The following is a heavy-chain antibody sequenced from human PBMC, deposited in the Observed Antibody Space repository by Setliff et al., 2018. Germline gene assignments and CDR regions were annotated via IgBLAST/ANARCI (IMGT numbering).Heavy chain of an antibody. CDR1: GYSINNGYH. D-gene: IGHD6-13*01. CDR3: ARLTRGLQQVEGYYFDS. V-gene: IGHV4-38-2*01. Sequence: SETLSLTCDVSGYSINNGYHWGWIRQPPGKGLEWIASIYHSGITYYNPSLKSRVIMSVDTSKNQFSLRLSSVTAADTAIYHCARLTRGLQQVEGYYFDSWGQGTLVTVSS. CDR2: IYHSGIT. J-gene: IGHJ4*02.